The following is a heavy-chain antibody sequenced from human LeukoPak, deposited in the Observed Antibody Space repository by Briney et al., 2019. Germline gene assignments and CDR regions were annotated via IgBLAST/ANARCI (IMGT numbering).Heavy chain of an antibody. CDR1: GYAFTAYY. J-gene: IGHJ4*02. CDR2: INPNSGGT. D-gene: IGHD7-27*01. V-gene: IGHV1-2*02. Sequence: GASVKVSCKDSGYAFTAYYMHCVRQAPRQGLEWMGWINPNSGGTNYAQKFHGRVTMTGDTSISTVYMELSSLTSDDTAVYYCAKEEDKLGTPTVDFWGQGTLVTVSS. CDR3: AKEEDKLGTPTVDF.